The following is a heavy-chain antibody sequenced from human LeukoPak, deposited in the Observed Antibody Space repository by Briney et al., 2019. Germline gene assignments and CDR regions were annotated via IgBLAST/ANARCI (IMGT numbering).Heavy chain of an antibody. CDR2: MNPNSGNT. CDR3: ARDRRSITIFGVTITRGDAFDF. Sequence: ASVKVSCKASGYTFTSYDINWVRQATGQGLEWMGWMNPNSGNTGYAQKFQGRVTITRNTSISTAYMELSSLRSEDTAVYYCARDRRSITIFGVTITRGDAFDFWGQGTMVTVSS. CDR1: GYTFTSYD. J-gene: IGHJ3*01. D-gene: IGHD3-3*01. V-gene: IGHV1-8*03.